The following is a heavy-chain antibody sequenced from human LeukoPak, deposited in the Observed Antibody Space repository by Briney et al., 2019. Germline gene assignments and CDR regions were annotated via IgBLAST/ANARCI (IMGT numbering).Heavy chain of an antibody. CDR2: IYSGGST. D-gene: IGHD3-9*01. Sequence: GGSLRLSCAASGFTVSSNYMSWVRQAPGKGLEWVSVIYSGGSTYYADSAKGRFTISRDNSKNTLYLQMNSLRAEDTAVYYCARLILTGYHAHFDYWGQGTLVTVSS. CDR3: ARLILTGYHAHFDY. CDR1: GFTVSSNY. V-gene: IGHV3-66*01. J-gene: IGHJ4*02.